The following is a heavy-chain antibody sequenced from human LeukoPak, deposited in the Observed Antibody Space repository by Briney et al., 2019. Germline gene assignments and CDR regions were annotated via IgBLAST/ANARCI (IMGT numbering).Heavy chain of an antibody. J-gene: IGHJ4*02. CDR2: ISGSGGST. CDR3: AMGRYGSGSYYNRGY. CDR1: GFTFSSYA. Sequence: GGSLRLSCAASGFTFSSYAMSWVRQAPGKGLEWVSAISGSGGSTYYADSVKGRFTISRDNSKNTLDPQMNSLRAEDTAVYYCAMGRYGSGSYYNRGYRGQGTLVTVSS. D-gene: IGHD3-10*01. V-gene: IGHV3-23*01.